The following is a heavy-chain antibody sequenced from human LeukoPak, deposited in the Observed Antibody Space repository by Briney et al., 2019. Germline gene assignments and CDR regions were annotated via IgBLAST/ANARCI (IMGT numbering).Heavy chain of an antibody. CDR1: GGTFSSYA. CDR2: IIPIFGTA. J-gene: IGHJ6*03. Sequence: SVKVSCKASGGTFSSYAISWVRQAPGQGLEWMGGIIPIFGTANYAQKFQGRVTITADKSTTTAYMELSSLRSEDTAVYYCASISRYYDILTGYSLVYMDVWGKGTTVTVSS. D-gene: IGHD3-9*01. V-gene: IGHV1-69*06. CDR3: ASISRYYDILTGYSLVYMDV.